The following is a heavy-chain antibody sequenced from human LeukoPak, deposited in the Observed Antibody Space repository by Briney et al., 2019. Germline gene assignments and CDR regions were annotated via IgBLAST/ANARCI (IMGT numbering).Heavy chain of an antibody. V-gene: IGHV4-31*03. J-gene: IGHJ6*02. Sequence: SETLSLTCTVSGGSISSGGYYWRWIRQHPGKGLEWIGYIYYSGSTYYNPSLKSRVTISVDTSKNQFSLKLSSVTAADTAVYYCAREFRRGYSVVYYGMDVWGQGTTVTVSS. CDR2: IYYSGST. D-gene: IGHD5-18*01. CDR3: AREFRRGYSVVYYGMDV. CDR1: GGSISSGGYY.